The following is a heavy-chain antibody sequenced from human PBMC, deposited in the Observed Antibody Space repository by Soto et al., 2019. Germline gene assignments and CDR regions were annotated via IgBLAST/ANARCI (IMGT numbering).Heavy chain of an antibody. CDR2: IYHTGTT. J-gene: IGHJ4*02. D-gene: IGHD1-26*01. V-gene: IGHV4-30-2*02. Sequence: SETLSLTCTVSGGSINSGGYSWTWIRQPPGKGLEWIGFIYHTGTTYYNPSLKSRVTISVDRSKNQFSLKLSSVTAADTAVYYCARISRSPNSGYFDYWGQGALVTVS. CDR1: GGSINSGGYS. CDR3: ARISRSPNSGYFDY.